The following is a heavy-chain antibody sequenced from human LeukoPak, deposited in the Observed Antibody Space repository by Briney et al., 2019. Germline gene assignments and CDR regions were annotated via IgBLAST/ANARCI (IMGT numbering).Heavy chain of an antibody. CDR1: GFTFSNYG. V-gene: IGHV3-30*18. Sequence: GGSLRLSCAGSGFTFSNYGVHWVRQAPGKGLEWVAAISHDGRYTYYADSARGRITMSRDTSKNTQYLQMNSLRGEDTAVYYCAKDAYGRGGYGDLLRDFMDVWGRGTTVTVSS. D-gene: IGHD4-17*01. J-gene: IGHJ6*02. CDR2: ISHDGRYT. CDR3: AKDAYGRGGYGDLLRDFMDV.